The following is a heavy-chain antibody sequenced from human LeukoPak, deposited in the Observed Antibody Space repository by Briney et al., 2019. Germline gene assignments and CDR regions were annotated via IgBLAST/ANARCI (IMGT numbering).Heavy chain of an antibody. CDR1: GFTFSSYG. CDR2: IGGRDGST. D-gene: IGHD3-10*01. CDR3: AKGHYYGSGSLDY. Sequence: GGSLRLSCAASGFTFSSYGMSWVRRAPGKGLEWVSAIGGRDGSTYYADSVKGRFTISRDNSKNTLYVQMNSLRAEDTAVYYCAKGHYYGSGSLDYWGQGTLVTVSS. V-gene: IGHV3-23*01. J-gene: IGHJ4*02.